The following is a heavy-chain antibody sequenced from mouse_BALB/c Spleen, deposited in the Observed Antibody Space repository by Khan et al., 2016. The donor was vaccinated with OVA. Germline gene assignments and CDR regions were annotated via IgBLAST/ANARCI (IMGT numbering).Heavy chain of an antibody. J-gene: IGHJ3*01. CDR2: IFPGSDTP. Sequence: QVQLQQSGPEMVKPGASLKVSCKASGYTFTDYVIGWMKQRPRQGLEWIGDIFPGSDTPYYNEKFKDKATLTADKSSNTAYMQLSSLTSEDSAVYFCAQGGYSVFAYWGQGTLVTVSA. CDR3: AQGGYSVFAY. D-gene: IGHD2-14*01. V-gene: IGHV1-77*01. CDR1: GYTFTDYV.